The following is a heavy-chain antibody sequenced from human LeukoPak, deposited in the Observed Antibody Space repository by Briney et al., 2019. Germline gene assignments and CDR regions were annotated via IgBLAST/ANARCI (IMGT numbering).Heavy chain of an antibody. CDR3: ATPMIPGHWAFDI. CDR1: GGSLSSYY. V-gene: IGHV4-59*08. CDR2: VYYSGST. D-gene: IGHD3-10*01. J-gene: IGHJ3*02. Sequence: SETLSLTCTVSGGSLSSYYWSWIRQPPGKGLEWIGYVYYSGSTNYNPSLKSRVTISVDTSKNQFSLKLSSVTAADTAVYYCATPMIPGHWAFDIWGQGTMVTVSS.